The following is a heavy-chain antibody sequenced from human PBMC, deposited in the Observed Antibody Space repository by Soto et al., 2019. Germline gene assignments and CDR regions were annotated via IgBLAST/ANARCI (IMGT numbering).Heavy chain of an antibody. D-gene: IGHD6-19*01. J-gene: IGHJ4*02. CDR2: ISGSGGST. CDR1: GFTFSSYA. CDR3: AKEQGSTGIAVAGNDYDY. Sequence: EVQLLESGGGLVQPGGSLRLSCAASGFTFSSYAMSWVRQAPGKGLEWVSAISGSGGSTYYADSVKGRFTISRDNSKNTLYLQMNSLRAADTAVYYCAKEQGSTGIAVAGNDYDYWGQGTLVTVSS. V-gene: IGHV3-23*01.